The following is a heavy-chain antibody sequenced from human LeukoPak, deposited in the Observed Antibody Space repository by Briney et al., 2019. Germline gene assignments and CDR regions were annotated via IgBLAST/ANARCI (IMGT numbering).Heavy chain of an antibody. J-gene: IGHJ5*02. CDR3: ARGRIEAPGYNPLASRWFGP. CDR1: GFTFRNYE. CDR2: IRSDGTN. D-gene: IGHD6-13*01. V-gene: IGHV3-48*03. Sequence: QTGGSLRLSCAASGFTFRNYEMNWVRQAPGVGREGVANIRSDGTNILYADSVKGRLTISRDNVRNSLYLQMNSLRADDTAVYYCARGRIEAPGYNPLASRWFGPWGQGTLVTVSS.